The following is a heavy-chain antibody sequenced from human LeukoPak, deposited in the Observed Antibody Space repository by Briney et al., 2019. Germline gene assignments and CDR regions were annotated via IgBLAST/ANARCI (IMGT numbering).Heavy chain of an antibody. V-gene: IGHV3-48*01. D-gene: IGHD3-3*01. CDR1: GFTFSSYS. CDR2: ISSSSSTI. Sequence: PGGSLRLSCAASGFTFSSYSMNWVRQAPGKGLEWVSYISSSSSTIYYADSVKGRFTISRDNAKNSLYLQMNSLRAEDTAVYYCAGERITIFGVVQGYYYMDVWGKGTTVTVSS. CDR3: AGERITIFGVVQGYYYMDV. J-gene: IGHJ6*03.